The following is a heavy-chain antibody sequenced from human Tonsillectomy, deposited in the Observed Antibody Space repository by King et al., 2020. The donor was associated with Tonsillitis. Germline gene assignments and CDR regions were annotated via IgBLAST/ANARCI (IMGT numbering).Heavy chain of an antibody. D-gene: IGHD6-19*01. CDR1: GYTFTKNS. Sequence: QLVQSGSELKKPGASVKVSCKASGYTFTKNSMNWLRQAPGQGLEWMGWIDTNTGIPTYAQGFTGRFVFSLDTSVSTAYLQISSLQAEDTAVYYCARDRLGSGRFPHFEYWGQGTVVTVSS. CDR2: IDTNTGIP. V-gene: IGHV7-4-1*02. CDR3: ARDRLGSGRFPHFEY. J-gene: IGHJ4*02.